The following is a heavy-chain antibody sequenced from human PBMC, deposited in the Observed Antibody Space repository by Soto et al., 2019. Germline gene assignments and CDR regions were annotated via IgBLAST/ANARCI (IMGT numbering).Heavy chain of an antibody. CDR1: GFTFSSYA. Sequence: GGSLRLSCAASGFTFSSYAMSWVRQAPGKGLEWVSAISGSGGSTYYADSVKGRFTISRDNSKNTLYLQMNSLRAEDTAVYYCAKDYQYCGGDCYPANWFDPWGQGTLVTVSS. CDR3: AKDYQYCGGDCYPANWFDP. J-gene: IGHJ5*02. CDR2: ISGSGGST. D-gene: IGHD2-21*02. V-gene: IGHV3-23*01.